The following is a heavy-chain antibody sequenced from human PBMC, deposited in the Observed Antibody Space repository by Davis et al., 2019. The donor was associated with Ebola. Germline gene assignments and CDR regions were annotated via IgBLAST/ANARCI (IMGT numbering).Heavy chain of an antibody. D-gene: IGHD7-27*01. Sequence: AASVKVSCKASGYTFTGYYMHWVRQAPGHGLEWMGWMNPNSGGTNYAQKFQGRVTMTRDTSISTAYMELSRLRSDDTAVYYCARDGSTSNQKSGELDYWGQGPLVTVSS. CDR3: ARDGSTSNQKSGELDY. CDR2: MNPNSGGT. J-gene: IGHJ4*02. V-gene: IGHV1-2*02. CDR1: GYTFTGYY.